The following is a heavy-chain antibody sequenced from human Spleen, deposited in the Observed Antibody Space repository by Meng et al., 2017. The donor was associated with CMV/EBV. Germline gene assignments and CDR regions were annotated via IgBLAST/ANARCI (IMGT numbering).Heavy chain of an antibody. CDR1: GFTFDDYA. Sequence: ETLSLTCAASGFTFDDYAMHWVRQAPGKGLEWVSLISWDGGSTYYADSVKGRFTISRDNSKNSLYLQMNSLRAEDTALYYCAKDKLRYFDQAYYYYYGMDVWGQGTTVTVSS. CDR2: ISWDGGST. D-gene: IGHD3-9*01. CDR3: AKDKLRYFDQAYYYYYGMDV. V-gene: IGHV3-43D*03. J-gene: IGHJ6*02.